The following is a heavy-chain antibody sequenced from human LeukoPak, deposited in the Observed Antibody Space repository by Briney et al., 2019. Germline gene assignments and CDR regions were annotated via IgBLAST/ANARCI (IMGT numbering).Heavy chain of an antibody. CDR2: ISYDGSNK. CDR3: ARDREEGGYIDY. Sequence: GGSLRLSCAASGFTFSSYGMHWVRQAPGKGLEWVAVISYDGSNKYYADSVKGRFTISRDNSKNTLYLQMNSLRAEDTAVYYCARDREEGGYIDYWGQGTLVTVSS. V-gene: IGHV3-30*03. CDR1: GFTFSSYG. D-gene: IGHD3-10*01. J-gene: IGHJ4*02.